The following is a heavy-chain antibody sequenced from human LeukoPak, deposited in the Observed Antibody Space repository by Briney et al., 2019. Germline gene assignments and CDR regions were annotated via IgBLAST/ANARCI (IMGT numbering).Heavy chain of an antibody. CDR2: INHSGST. CDR3: ARGSSYFDWLFFRSNWFDP. D-gene: IGHD3-9*01. Sequence: PSETLSLTCAVYGGSFSGYYWSWIRQPPGKGVEWVGEINHSGSTNYNPSLKRRVTISVDTSKNQFSLKLSSVTAADTAVYYCARGSSYFDWLFFRSNWFDPWGQGTLVTVSS. CDR1: GGSFSGYY. J-gene: IGHJ5*02. V-gene: IGHV4-34*01.